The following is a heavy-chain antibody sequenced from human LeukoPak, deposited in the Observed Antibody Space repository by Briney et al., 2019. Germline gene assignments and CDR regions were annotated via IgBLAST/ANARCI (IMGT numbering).Heavy chain of an antibody. V-gene: IGHV3-7*01. Sequence: GGSLRLSWAAFGFSLSGYWMTWVRQAPGKGLEWVARLHADGVEQNYVDSVTGRFTMSRDNAMTSLDLQMNILRVEDTAVYYCARGGYSFDYLGQGTLVAVSS. CDR2: LHADGVEQ. D-gene: IGHD5-18*01. CDR1: GFSLSGYW. CDR3: ARGGYSFDY. J-gene: IGHJ4*02.